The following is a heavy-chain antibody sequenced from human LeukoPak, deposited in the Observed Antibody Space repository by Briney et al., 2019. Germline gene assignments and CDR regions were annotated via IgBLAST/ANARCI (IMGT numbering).Heavy chain of an antibody. J-gene: IGHJ6*02. Sequence: SVGSLRLSCAASGFTFDDYAMHWVRQAPGKGLEWVSGISWNSGSIGYADSVKGRFTISRDNAKNSLYLQMNSLRAEDTAVYYCARGYYGSGRYPRGMDVWGQGTTVTVSS. CDR1: GFTFDDYA. CDR2: ISWNSGSI. V-gene: IGHV3-9*01. CDR3: ARGYYGSGRYPRGMDV. D-gene: IGHD3-10*01.